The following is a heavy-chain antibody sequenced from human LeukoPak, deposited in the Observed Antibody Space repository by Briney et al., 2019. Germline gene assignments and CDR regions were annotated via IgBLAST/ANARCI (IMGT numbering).Heavy chain of an antibody. Sequence: GGSLRLSCAASGFTFSNRAMSWARQAPGKGLEWVSGISFSDGRTYYADSVKGRFTISGDNSKNTLYLQMNSLRAEDTAVYYCAKDLSFTYYYDSSGVHYFEHWGQGTLVTVSS. J-gene: IGHJ4*02. CDR1: GFTFSNRA. CDR3: AKDLSFTYYYDSSGVHYFEH. V-gene: IGHV3-23*01. D-gene: IGHD3-22*01. CDR2: ISFSDGRT.